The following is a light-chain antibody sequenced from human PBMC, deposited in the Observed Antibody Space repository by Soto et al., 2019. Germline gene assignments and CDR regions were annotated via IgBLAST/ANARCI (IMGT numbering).Light chain of an antibody. J-gene: IGKJ4*01. V-gene: IGKV4-1*01. CDR1: QSVLYSTNNKNY. Sequence: DIVMTQSPDSLAVSLGERATINCKSSQSVLYSTNNKNYLAWYQQKPGQPPKLLIYWAATRESGVPDRFSGSGSGTDFTLTISWLQAEDVAVYYCQQYYITPLTFGGGTKVGIK. CDR2: WAA. CDR3: QQYYITPLT.